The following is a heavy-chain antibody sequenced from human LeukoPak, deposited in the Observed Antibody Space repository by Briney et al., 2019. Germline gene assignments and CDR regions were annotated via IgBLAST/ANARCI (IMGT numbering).Heavy chain of an antibody. V-gene: IGHV4-39*01. CDR2: IYYSGST. D-gene: IGHD3-22*01. Sequence: SETLSLTCTVSGGSISSSSYYWGWLRQPPGKGLEWIGSIYYSGSTYYNPSLKSRVTISVDTSKNQFSLKLSSVTAADTAVYYCASLDYYDSSGYYYGRGGQGTLVTVSS. CDR3: ASLDYYDSSGYYYGR. J-gene: IGHJ4*02. CDR1: GGSISSSSYY.